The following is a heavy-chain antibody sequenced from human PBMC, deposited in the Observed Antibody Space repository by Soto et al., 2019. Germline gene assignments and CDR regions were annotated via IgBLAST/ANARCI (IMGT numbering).Heavy chain of an antibody. CDR1: GYTFTSYV. CDR3: ARVVATVAGPYGMDV. D-gene: IGHD6-19*01. J-gene: IGHJ6*02. Sequence: QVQLVQSGAEVKKPGASVKVSCRASGYTFTSYVISWVRQAPAQGLEWMGWISAYNGNTNFAQKLQGRVTMTTDTSTSTAYMELRSLSSDDTAGYYCARVVATVAGPYGMDVWGQGTTVTVSS. CDR2: ISAYNGNT. V-gene: IGHV1-18*01.